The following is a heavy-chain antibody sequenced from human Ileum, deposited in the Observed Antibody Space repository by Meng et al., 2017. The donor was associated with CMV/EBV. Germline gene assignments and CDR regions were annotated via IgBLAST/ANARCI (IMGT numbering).Heavy chain of an antibody. D-gene: IGHD6-19*01. V-gene: IGHV1-18*01. Sequence: QVQLVQSGAEVKKPGSSVKVSCQASGGAFSPYTISWVRQAPGQGLECMGWVNPNNGDTKYAQKFQGRVAMTTDTSTSTAYMELRSLTSDDTAVYYCARHGYYSTGWSFWGQGTLVTVSS. J-gene: IGHJ4*02. CDR2: VNPNNGDT. CDR1: GGAFSPYT. CDR3: ARHGYYSTGWSF.